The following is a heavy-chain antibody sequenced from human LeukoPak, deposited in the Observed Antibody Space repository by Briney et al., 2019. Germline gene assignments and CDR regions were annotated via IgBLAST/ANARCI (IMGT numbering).Heavy chain of an antibody. CDR1: GGSISSSNW. J-gene: IGHJ4*02. CDR2: IYHSGST. Sequence: SETLSLTCAVSGGSISSSNWWSWVRQPPGKGLEWIGEIYHSGSTNYNPSPKSRVTISVDTSNNHFSLQLNFVTAADTAVYYCAREAFGSGKRVFDYWGQGTLVTVSS. V-gene: IGHV4-4*02. CDR3: AREAFGSGKRVFDY. D-gene: IGHD3-10*01.